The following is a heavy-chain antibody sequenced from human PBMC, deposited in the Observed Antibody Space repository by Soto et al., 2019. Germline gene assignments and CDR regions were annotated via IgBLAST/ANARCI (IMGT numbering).Heavy chain of an antibody. J-gene: IGHJ6*02. V-gene: IGHV4-39*01. D-gene: IGHD3-16*01. CDR3: ARHGAPWYYYYGMDV. CDR2: IYYSGST. CDR1: GGSISSSSYY. Sequence: PSETLSLTCPVSGGSISSSSYYWGWIRQPPGKGLEWIGSIYYSGSTYYNPSLKSRVTISVDTSKNQFSLKLSSVTAADTAVYYCARHGAPWYYYYGMDVWGQGTTVTVSS.